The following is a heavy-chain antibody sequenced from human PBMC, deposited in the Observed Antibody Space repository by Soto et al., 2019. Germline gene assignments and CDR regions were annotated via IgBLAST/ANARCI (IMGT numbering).Heavy chain of an antibody. D-gene: IGHD5-12*01. CDR2: TYYRSKWYN. J-gene: IGHJ6*02. V-gene: IGHV6-1*01. CDR1: GDSVSSNSAA. Sequence: SQTLSLTCAISGDSVSSNSAAWNWIRQSPSRGLEWLGRTYYRSKWYNDYAVSVKSRITINPDTSKNQFSLQLNSVTPEDTAVYYCARTSGYEYYYYYYGMDVRGQGTTVTVS. CDR3: ARTSGYEYYYYYYGMDV.